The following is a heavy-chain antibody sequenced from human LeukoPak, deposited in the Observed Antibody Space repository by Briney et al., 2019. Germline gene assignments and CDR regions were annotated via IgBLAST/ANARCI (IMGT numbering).Heavy chain of an antibody. CDR3: AKGGFGSSWIMDV. V-gene: IGHV3-23*01. J-gene: IGHJ6*04. D-gene: IGHD6-13*01. CDR1: GFTFSTYA. Sequence: GGSLRLSCAASGFTFSTYAMSWVRQAPGKGLQWVSAISGSGGSTYYADSVKGRFTISRDNSKNTLYLQMNSLRAEDTAVYYCAKGGFGSSWIMDVWGKGTTVTVSS. CDR2: ISGSGGST.